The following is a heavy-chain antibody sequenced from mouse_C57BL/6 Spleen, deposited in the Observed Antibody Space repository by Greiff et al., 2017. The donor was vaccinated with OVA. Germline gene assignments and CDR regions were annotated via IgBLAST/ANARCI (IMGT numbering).Heavy chain of an antibody. Sequence: EVKVEESGGGLVKPGGSLKLSCAASGFTFSSYAMSWVRQTPEKRLEWVATISDGGSYTYYPDNVKGRFTISRDNAKNNLYLQMSHLKSEDTAMYYCARDRDSYYYAMDYWGQGTSVTVSS. CDR3: ARDRDSYYYAMDY. J-gene: IGHJ4*01. D-gene: IGHD3-1*01. CDR2: ISDGGSYT. V-gene: IGHV5-4*01. CDR1: GFTFSSYA.